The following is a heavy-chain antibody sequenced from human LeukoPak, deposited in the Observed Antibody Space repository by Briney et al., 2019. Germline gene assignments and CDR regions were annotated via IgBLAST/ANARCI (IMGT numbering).Heavy chain of an antibody. Sequence: PSETLSLTCTVSGGSISSYYWSWIRQPPGKGLEWIGYIYYSGSTNYNPSLKSRVTISVDTSKNQFPLKLSSVTAADTAVYYCAREGALAHAVDYWGQGTLVTVSS. CDR3: AREGALAHAVDY. J-gene: IGHJ4*02. D-gene: IGHD4/OR15-4a*01. CDR1: GGSISSYY. CDR2: IYYSGST. V-gene: IGHV4-59*01.